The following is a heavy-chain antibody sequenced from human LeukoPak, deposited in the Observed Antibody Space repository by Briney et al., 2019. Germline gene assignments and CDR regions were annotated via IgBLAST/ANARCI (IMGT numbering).Heavy chain of an antibody. CDR2: IYYSGST. J-gene: IGHJ5*02. V-gene: IGHV4-59*01. D-gene: IGHD3-10*01. CDR3: ARAGMSYNWFDP. CDR1: GGSISSYY. Sequence: SETLSLTCTVSGGSISSYYWSWIRQPPGKGLEWIGYIYYSGSTNYNPSLKSRVTISVDTSKNQFSLKLSSVTAADTAVYYSARAGMSYNWFDPWGQGTLVTVSS.